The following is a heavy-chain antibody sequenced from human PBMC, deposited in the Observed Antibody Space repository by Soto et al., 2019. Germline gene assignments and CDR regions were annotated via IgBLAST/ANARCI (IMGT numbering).Heavy chain of an antibody. D-gene: IGHD1-26*01. Sequence: QVQLVESGGGVVQPGRSLRLSCAASGFTFSSHAMHWVRQAPGKGLEWVAVISYDGSNKYYADSVKGRFTISRDNSKNTLYLQMNSLRAEDTAVYYCARTPRGQWELPYYYYGMDVWGQGTTVTVSS. J-gene: IGHJ6*02. CDR3: ARTPRGQWELPYYYYGMDV. V-gene: IGHV3-30-3*01. CDR2: ISYDGSNK. CDR1: GFTFSSHA.